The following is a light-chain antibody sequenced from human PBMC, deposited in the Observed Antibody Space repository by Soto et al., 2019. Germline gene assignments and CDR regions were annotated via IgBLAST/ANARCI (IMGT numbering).Light chain of an antibody. J-gene: IGKJ1*01. CDR3: YRYNSYTWT. CDR2: KAS. CDR1: QSISSW. V-gene: IGKV1-5*03. Sequence: DIQMTQSPSTLSASVGDRVTITCRASQSISSWLAWYQQKPGKAPKLLIYKASSLESGVPSRFSVSGSGTEFTLTITSLQPDDDATASCYRYNSYTWTFGQGTKVDIK.